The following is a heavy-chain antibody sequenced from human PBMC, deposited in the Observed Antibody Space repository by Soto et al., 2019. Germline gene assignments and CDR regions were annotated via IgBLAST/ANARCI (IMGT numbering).Heavy chain of an antibody. Sequence: SETLSLTCTVAGGSISSSSYYWGMIRQPPGKGLEWIGSIYYSGSTYYNPSLKSRVTISVDTSKNQFSLKLSSVTAADTAVYYCARQVNPWAQGAFDIWGQGTMVTVSS. D-gene: IGHD3-10*01. V-gene: IGHV4-39*01. CDR1: GGSISSSSYY. CDR2: IYYSGST. J-gene: IGHJ3*02. CDR3: ARQVNPWAQGAFDI.